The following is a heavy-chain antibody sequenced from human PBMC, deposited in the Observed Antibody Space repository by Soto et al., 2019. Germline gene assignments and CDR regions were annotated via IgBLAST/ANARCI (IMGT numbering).Heavy chain of an antibody. CDR1: GYSISRGYY. D-gene: IGHD4-4*01. Sequence: SETLSLTCAVSGYSISRGYYWGWIRQPPGKGLEWIGSIYHSGRTCYNPSLKSRVTLSVETSTSTAYLELRTLRSDDTAVYYWARGRHRNPDYWGQGARVTVSS. CDR3: ARGRHRNPDY. J-gene: IGHJ4*02. V-gene: IGHV4-38-2*01. CDR2: IYHSGRT.